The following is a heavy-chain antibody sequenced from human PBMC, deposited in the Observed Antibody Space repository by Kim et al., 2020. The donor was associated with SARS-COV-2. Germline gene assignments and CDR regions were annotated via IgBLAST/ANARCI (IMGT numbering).Heavy chain of an antibody. Sequence: SETLSLTCTVSGGSISSGGYYWSWIRQHPGKGLEWIGYIYYSGSTYYNPSLKSRVTISVDTSKNQFSLKLSSVTAADTAMYYCARDSSGRNYYYYGMDVWGQGTTVTVSS. CDR2: IYYSGST. CDR3: ARDSSGRNYYYYGMDV. CDR1: GGSISSGGYY. V-gene: IGHV4-31*03. D-gene: IGHD3-22*01. J-gene: IGHJ6*02.